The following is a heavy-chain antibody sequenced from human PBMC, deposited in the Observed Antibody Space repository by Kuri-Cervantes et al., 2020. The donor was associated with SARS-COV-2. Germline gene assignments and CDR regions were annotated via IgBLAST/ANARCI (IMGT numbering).Heavy chain of an antibody. D-gene: IGHD4/OR15-4a*01. CDR3: AKDGAGAHDF. V-gene: IGHV3-30*18. J-gene: IGHJ4*02. CDR2: ISHDGKNK. CDR1: GFNFSRTG. Sequence: GGSLRLSCAASGFNFSRTGMHWVRQAPGKGLEWVAVISHDGKNKKCIASGKGRFTISRDNSQNTLYLHMKSLRSEDTAMYYCAKDGAGAHDFWGQGTLVTVSS.